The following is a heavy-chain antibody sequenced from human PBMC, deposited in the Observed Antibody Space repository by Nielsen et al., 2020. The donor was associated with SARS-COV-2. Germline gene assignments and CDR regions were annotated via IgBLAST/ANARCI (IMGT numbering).Heavy chain of an antibody. CDR1: GYTFTSYA. CDR3: ARGAPRYYDILTGPTVGFDY. CDR2: IIPIFGTA. V-gene: IGHV1-69*13. Sequence: SVKVSCKASGYTFTSYAISWVRQAPGQGLEWMGGIIPIFGTANYAQKFQGRVTITADESTSTAYMELSSLRSEDTAVYYCARGAPRYYDILTGPTVGFDYWGQGTLVTVSS. J-gene: IGHJ4*02. D-gene: IGHD3-9*01.